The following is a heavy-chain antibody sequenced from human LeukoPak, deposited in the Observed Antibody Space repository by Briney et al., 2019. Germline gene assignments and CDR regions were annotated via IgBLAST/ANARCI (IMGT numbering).Heavy chain of an antibody. Sequence: SETLSLTCTVSGGSISSYYWSWIRQSPGKGLEWIGYIYYSGSTNYNPSLKSRVTISVDTSKNQFSLKLSSVTAADTAVYYCARDHPRYDAFDIWGQGTMVTVSS. CDR3: ARDHPRYDAFDI. D-gene: IGHD3-16*02. CDR1: GGSISSYY. J-gene: IGHJ3*02. CDR2: IYYSGST. V-gene: IGHV4-59*12.